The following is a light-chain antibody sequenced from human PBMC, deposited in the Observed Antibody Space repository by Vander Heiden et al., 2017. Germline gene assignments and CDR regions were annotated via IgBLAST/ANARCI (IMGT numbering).Light chain of an antibody. Sequence: VLPHSPATLSSSAGERVTLSCQASQSVSSYLAWYQQKPGKGPRLLIYDASNMATGVPARFSGSGSGTDFTFTISSLEPEDIAVYYCQQHGNWPLTFGGGTKVEIK. CDR1: QSVSSY. CDR3: QQHGNWPLT. V-gene: IGKV3-11*01. J-gene: IGKJ4*01. CDR2: DAS.